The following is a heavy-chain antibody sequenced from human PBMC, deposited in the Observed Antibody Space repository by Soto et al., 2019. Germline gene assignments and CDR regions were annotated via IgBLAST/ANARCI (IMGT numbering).Heavy chain of an antibody. CDR2: ISSSSSYI. V-gene: IGHV3-21*01. D-gene: IGHD3-3*01. CDR3: ARDLGATIFGAAYGMDV. J-gene: IGHJ6*02. CDR1: GFTFSSYS. Sequence: GGSLRLSCVASGFTFSSYSMNWVRQAPGEGLEWVSSISSSSSYIYYADSVKGRFTISRDNAKNSLYLQMNSLRAEDTAVYYCARDLGATIFGAAYGMDVWGQGTTVTVSS.